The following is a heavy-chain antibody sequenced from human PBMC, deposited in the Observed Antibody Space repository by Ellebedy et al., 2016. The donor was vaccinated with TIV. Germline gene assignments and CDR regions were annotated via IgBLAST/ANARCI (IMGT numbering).Heavy chain of an antibody. CDR2: IYYSGST. CDR3: ARDYYSIDAFDI. V-gene: IGHV4-59*01. CDR1: GGSISSYY. J-gene: IGHJ3*02. Sequence: SETLSLXXTVSGGSISSYYWSWIRQPPGKGLEWIGYIYYSGSTNYNPSLKSRVSISVDTSKNQFSLKLSSVTAADTAVYYCARDYYSIDAFDIWGQGTMVTVSS. D-gene: IGHD3-10*01.